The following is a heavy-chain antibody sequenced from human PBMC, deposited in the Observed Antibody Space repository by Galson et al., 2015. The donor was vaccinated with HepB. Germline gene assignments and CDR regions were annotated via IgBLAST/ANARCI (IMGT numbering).Heavy chain of an antibody. CDR2: ISPLFGAA. CDR1: GGTFGGHS. CDR3: ATNAARGVFFEF. V-gene: IGHV1-69*06. Sequence: SVKASCKASGGTFGGHSINWVRQAPGQGPEWLGDISPLFGAANYAQKFQGRVTISADTSMSTAYMQLSSLTSEDTAVYYCATNAARGVFFEFWGQGTLVTVSS. D-gene: IGHD3-10*01. J-gene: IGHJ4*02.